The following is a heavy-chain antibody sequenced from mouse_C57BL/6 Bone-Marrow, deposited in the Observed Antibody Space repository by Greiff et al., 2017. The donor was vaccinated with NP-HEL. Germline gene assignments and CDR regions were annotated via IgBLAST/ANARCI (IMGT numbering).Heavy chain of an antibody. Sequence: VQLQQPGAELVKPGASVKLSCKASGYTFTSYWMHWVKQRPGQGLEWIGMIHPNSGSTNYNEKFKSKATLTVDKSSSTAYMQLSSLTSEDSGVYYCARDGGCRGYFDYWGQGTTLTVSS. V-gene: IGHV1-64*01. J-gene: IGHJ2*01. CDR2: IHPNSGST. CDR1: GYTFTSYW. CDR3: ARDGGCRGYFDY. D-gene: IGHD2-3*01.